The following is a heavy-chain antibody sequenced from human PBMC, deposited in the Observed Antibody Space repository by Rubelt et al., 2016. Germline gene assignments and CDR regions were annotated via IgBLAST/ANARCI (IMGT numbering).Heavy chain of an antibody. CDR3: AREWGSYSSSEFDY. J-gene: IGHJ4*02. CDR2: ISYDGSNK. CDR1: GFTFSSYA. D-gene: IGHD6-6*01. Sequence: AASGFTFSSYAMHWVRQAPGKGLEWVAVISYDGSNKYYADSVKGRFTISRDNSKNTLYLQMNSLRAEDTAVYYCAREWGSYSSSEFDYWGQGTLVTVSS. V-gene: IGHV3-30*04.